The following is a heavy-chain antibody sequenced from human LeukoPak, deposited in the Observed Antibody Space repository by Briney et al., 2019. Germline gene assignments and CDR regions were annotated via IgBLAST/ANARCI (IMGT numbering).Heavy chain of an antibody. J-gene: IGHJ4*02. V-gene: IGHV1-2*02. CDR1: GYTFSDYY. CDR2: INPKSGNT. CDR3: ARVYSSSSTPLDC. D-gene: IGHD6-19*01. Sequence: GASLKVSCKASGYTFSDYYIHGVRQAPRQGREWMGWINPKSGNTFSTEKFQGRVTLTRDTSFSTAYMELSRLRSDDPAVYFCARVYSSSSTPLDCWGQRTLVTASS.